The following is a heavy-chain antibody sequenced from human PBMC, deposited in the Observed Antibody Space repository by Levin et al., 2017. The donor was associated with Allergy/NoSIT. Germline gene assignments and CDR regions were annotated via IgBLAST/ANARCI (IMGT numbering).Heavy chain of an antibody. CDR1: GYTFPTYD. J-gene: IGHJ4*02. Sequence: ASVKVSCKASGYTFPTYDINWVRQATGQGLEWMGWMNPNSGNTGYAQRFQGRVTMTSNASKSTAYMELSSLRSEDTAVYFCARRGPGGRDLDYWGQGTLVTVSS. CDR3: ARRGPGGRDLDY. V-gene: IGHV1-8*01. D-gene: IGHD2-15*01. CDR2: MNPNSGNT.